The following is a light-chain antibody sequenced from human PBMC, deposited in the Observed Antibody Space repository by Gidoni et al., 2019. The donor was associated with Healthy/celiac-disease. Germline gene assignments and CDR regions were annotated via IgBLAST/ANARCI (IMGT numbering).Light chain of an antibody. Sequence: EIILTQSPGTLSVSTGERATLFCRATQPLSGNFLASYQQKPGQPPSHLIYDTSRRGTGVPDRCSGSGSGTDFSPLSSRLQTEYSALYCCQHYGASPLTFGGGTRVEI. J-gene: IGKJ4*01. CDR3: QHYGASPLT. CDR2: DTS. V-gene: IGKV3-20*01. CDR1: QPLSGNF.